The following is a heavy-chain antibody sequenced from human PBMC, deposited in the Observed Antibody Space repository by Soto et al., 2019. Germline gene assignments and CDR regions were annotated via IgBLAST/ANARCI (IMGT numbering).Heavy chain of an antibody. D-gene: IGHD6-13*01. CDR1: GFSLSTSGMC. Sequence: GSGPTLVNPTQTLTLTCTFSGFSLSTSGMCVSWIRQPPGKALEWLARIDWDDDKYYSTSLKTRLTISKDTSKNQVVLTMTNMDPVDTATYYCARTDYSSSDELDDYWGQGTLVTVSS. J-gene: IGHJ4*02. CDR2: IDWDDDK. V-gene: IGHV2-70*11. CDR3: ARTDYSSSDELDDY.